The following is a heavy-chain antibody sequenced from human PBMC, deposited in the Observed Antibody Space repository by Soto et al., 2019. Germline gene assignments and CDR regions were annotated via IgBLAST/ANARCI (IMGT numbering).Heavy chain of an antibody. Sequence: ASVNVSCKSSGYTFTSYYMHWVRQAPGQGLEWMGIINPSGGSTSYAQKFQGRVTMTRDTSTSTVYMELSSLRSEDTAVYYCARDLGDLAARPNYYYYYGMAVWGQGTTVTVSS. D-gene: IGHD6-6*01. J-gene: IGHJ6*02. CDR1: GYTFTSYY. V-gene: IGHV1-46*01. CDR3: ARDLGDLAARPNYYYYYGMAV. CDR2: INPSGGST.